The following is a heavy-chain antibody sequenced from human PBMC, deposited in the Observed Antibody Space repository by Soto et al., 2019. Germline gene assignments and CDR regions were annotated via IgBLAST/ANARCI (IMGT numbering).Heavy chain of an antibody. Sequence: DVQLVESGGGLVQPGGSLQLSCAASGFIFSDSAIHWVRQAPGKGLEWVGRVRSKSNSYATAYAASLQGRFIISRYDPKNTAYLQLNSLKTEDTAVYYWTRHRGAIDYWGQGTLVTVSS. CDR1: GFIFSDSA. J-gene: IGHJ4*02. CDR2: VRSKSNSYAT. D-gene: IGHD1-26*01. V-gene: IGHV3-73*02. CDR3: TRHRGAIDY.